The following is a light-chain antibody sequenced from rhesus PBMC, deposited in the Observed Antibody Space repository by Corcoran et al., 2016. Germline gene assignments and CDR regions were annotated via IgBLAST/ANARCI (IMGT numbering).Light chain of an antibody. CDR2: GAS. CDR1: QSVSSK. V-gene: IGKV3-31*02. Sequence: EIVMTQSPATLSLSPGETATISCRTSQSVSSKFAWYQQQPGQAPRRLIYGASGRATGIPDRFSGSGSGTDFTLTISSLEPEDFAVYYCQETSNLWTFGQVTKVEIK. J-gene: IGKJ1*01. CDR3: QETSNLWT.